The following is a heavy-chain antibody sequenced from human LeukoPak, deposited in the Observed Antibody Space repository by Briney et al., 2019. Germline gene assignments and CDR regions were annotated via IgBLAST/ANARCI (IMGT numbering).Heavy chain of an antibody. CDR2: IYFRGNT. CDR1: GGSISSSSYY. D-gene: IGHD5/OR15-5a*01. V-gene: IGHV4-39*07. J-gene: IGHJ4*02. Sequence: SETLSLTCTVSGGSISSSSYYWGWIRQPPGKGLEWIGNIYFRGNTYYNPSLESRVTISIDTSKNQFSLELSSVTAADTAVYYCARAPSTGGVFFDYWGQGTLVTVSS. CDR3: ARAPSTGGVFFDY.